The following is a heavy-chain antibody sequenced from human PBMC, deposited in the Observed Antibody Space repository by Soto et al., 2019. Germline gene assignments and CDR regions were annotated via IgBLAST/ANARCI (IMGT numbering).Heavy chain of an antibody. V-gene: IGHV4-4*02. CDR3: AREGRLLWFES. CDR2: IKHTGDA. CDR1: GDSIKTETW. J-gene: IGHJ5*01. Sequence: VHLQESRPGLVKPSETLSLTCAVSGDSIKTETWWSCLRQLPGTGLEWIGEIKHTGDANANPALRSRVSMSVDRTKNQFFLNLRSVSAADTAVYFCAREGRLLWFESWGQGTLVTVSS.